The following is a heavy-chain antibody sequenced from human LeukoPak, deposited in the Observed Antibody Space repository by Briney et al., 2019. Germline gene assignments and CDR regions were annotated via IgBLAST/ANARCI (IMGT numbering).Heavy chain of an antibody. CDR1: GFTFSSYS. CDR3: ARFRELRWPLFDY. D-gene: IGHD4-23*01. Sequence: PGGSLRLSCAASGFTFSSYSMNWVRQAPGKGLEWVSVIYSGGSTYYADSVKGRFTISRDNSKNTLYLQMNSLRAEDTAVYYCARFRELRWPLFDYWGQGTLVTVSS. CDR2: IYSGGST. J-gene: IGHJ4*02. V-gene: IGHV3-53*01.